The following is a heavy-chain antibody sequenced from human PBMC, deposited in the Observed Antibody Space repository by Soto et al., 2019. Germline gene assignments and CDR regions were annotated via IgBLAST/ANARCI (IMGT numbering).Heavy chain of an antibody. CDR3: ARAPNWNLGGGFDY. D-gene: IGHD1-7*01. CDR1: GFTFSSYE. V-gene: IGHV3-48*03. Sequence: PXVSLRLSCAASGFTFSSYEMNWVRQAPGKGLEWVSYISSSGSTIYYADSVKGRFTISRDNAKNSLYLQMNSLRAEDTAVYYCARAPNWNLGGGFDYWGQGTLVTVSS. CDR2: ISSSGSTI. J-gene: IGHJ4*02.